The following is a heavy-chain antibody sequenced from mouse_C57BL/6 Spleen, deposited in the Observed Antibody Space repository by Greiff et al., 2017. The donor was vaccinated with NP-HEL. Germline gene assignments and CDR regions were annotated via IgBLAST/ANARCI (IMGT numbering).Heavy chain of an antibody. D-gene: IGHD1-1*01. CDR3: AIHEDPYYYGSPWFAY. V-gene: IGHV1-62-2*01. CDR2: FYPGSGSI. Sequence: QVQLQQSGAELVKPGASVKLSCKASGYTFTEYTIHWVKQRSGQGLEWIGWFYPGSGSIKYNEKFKDKATLTADKSSSTVYMELSRMPSEDSAVYFCAIHEDPYYYGSPWFAYWGQGTLVTVSA. J-gene: IGHJ3*01. CDR1: GYTFTEYT.